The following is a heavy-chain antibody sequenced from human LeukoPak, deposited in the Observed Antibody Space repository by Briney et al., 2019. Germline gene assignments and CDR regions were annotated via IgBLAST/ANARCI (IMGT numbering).Heavy chain of an antibody. V-gene: IGHV4-30-4*01. CDR3: ARAYYDILTGYGPDAFDI. CDR1: GGSISSGDYY. J-gene: IGHJ3*02. Sequence: SQTLSLTCTVSGGSISSGDYYWSWIRQPPGKGLECIGYIYYSGSTYYNPSLKSRVTISVDTSKNQFSLKLSYVTAADTAVYYCARAYYDILTGYGPDAFDIWGPGTIVTVSS. D-gene: IGHD3-9*01. CDR2: IYYSGST.